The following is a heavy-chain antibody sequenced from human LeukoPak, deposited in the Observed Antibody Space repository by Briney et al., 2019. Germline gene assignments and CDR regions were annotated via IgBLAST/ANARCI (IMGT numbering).Heavy chain of an antibody. J-gene: IGHJ4*02. CDR2: IRSSSSYI. Sequence: GSLRLSCAASGFTFSSYSMNWVRQAPGKGLEWVSSIRSSSSYIYYADSVKGRFTISRDNAKNSLYLQMNSLRAEDTAVYYCARLYYDSSGSFAYWGQGTLVTVSS. CDR3: ARLYYDSSGSFAY. V-gene: IGHV3-21*01. CDR1: GFTFSSYS. D-gene: IGHD3-22*01.